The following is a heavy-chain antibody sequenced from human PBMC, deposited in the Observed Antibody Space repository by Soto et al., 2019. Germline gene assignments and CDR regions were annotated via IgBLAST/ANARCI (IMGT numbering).Heavy chain of an antibody. D-gene: IGHD6-6*01. CDR2: IIPIFGTA. Sequence: QVQLVQSGAEVKKPGSSVKVSCKASGGTFSSYAISWVRQAPGQGLEWMGGIIPIFGTANYAQKFQGRVTITADESTSTAYMELSSLRSEDTAVYYCARGGQQLIQWSHDGNVGGSFDYWGQGTLVTVSS. V-gene: IGHV1-69*01. J-gene: IGHJ4*02. CDR1: GGTFSSYA. CDR3: ARGGQQLIQWSHDGNVGGSFDY.